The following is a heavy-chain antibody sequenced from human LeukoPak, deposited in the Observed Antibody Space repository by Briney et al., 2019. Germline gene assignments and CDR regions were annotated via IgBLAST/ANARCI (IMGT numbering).Heavy chain of an antibody. CDR2: IYYSGST. J-gene: IGHJ6*03. CDR1: GGSISSGDYY. Sequence: SETLSLTCTVSGGSISSGDYYWSWIRQPPGKGLEWIGYIYYSGSTYYNPSLKSRVTISVDTSKNQFSLKLSSVTAADTAVYYCARSGRKETNYYYMDVWGKGTTVTVSS. D-gene: IGHD1-26*01. V-gene: IGHV4-30-4*01. CDR3: ARSGRKETNYYYMDV.